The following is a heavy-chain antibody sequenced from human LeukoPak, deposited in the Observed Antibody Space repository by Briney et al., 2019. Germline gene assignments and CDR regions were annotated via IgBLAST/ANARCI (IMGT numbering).Heavy chain of an antibody. D-gene: IGHD2-15*01. CDR1: GFTVSSNY. CDR2: IYYSGST. Sequence: PGGSLRLSCAASGFTVSSNYMSWVRQAPGKGLEWIGNIYYSGSTNYNPSLMSRVAISVETSKNQFSLKLSSVTAADTAVYYCARLYCSATCYLWRYYFDFWGQGTLVTVSS. CDR3: ARLYCSATCYLWRYYFDF. V-gene: IGHV4-59*08. J-gene: IGHJ4*02.